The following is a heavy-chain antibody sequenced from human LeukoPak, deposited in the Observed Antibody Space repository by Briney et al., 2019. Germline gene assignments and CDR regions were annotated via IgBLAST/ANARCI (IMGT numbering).Heavy chain of an antibody. CDR2: ISSSSSYI. D-gene: IGHD6-6*01. J-gene: IGHJ4*02. Sequence: GGSLRLSCAASGFTCSSYSMNWVRQAPGKGLEWVSSISSSSSYIYYADSVKGRFTISRDNAKNSLYLQMNSLRAEDTAVYYCARDKGIAARPADYWGQGTLVTVSS. V-gene: IGHV3-21*01. CDR3: ARDKGIAARPADY. CDR1: GFTCSSYS.